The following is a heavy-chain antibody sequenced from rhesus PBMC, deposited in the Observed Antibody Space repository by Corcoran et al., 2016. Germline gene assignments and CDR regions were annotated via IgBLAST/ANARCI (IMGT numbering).Heavy chain of an antibody. V-gene: IGHV3S26*01. CDR1: GFTFSSYV. D-gene: IGHD6-25*01. CDR3: TSSGIAAAANFDY. CDR2: ISESGGTI. Sequence: DVQLVESGGGLVKPGGSLRLSCVASGFTFSSYVMHWVRQAPGKGLEWVSVISESGGTIYSADSGKGRFTISKDNAKNSLFLQMNSLRAEDTAVYYCTSSGIAAAANFDYWGQGVLVTVSS. J-gene: IGHJ4*01.